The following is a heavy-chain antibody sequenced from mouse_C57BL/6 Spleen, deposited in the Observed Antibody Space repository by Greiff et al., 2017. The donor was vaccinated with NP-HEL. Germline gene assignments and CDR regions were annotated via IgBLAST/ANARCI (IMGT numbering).Heavy chain of an antibody. V-gene: IGHV1-72*01. J-gene: IGHJ2*01. D-gene: IGHD2-1*01. Sequence: QVQLQQPGAELVKPGASVTLSCKASGYTFTSYWMHWVKQRPGRGLEWIGRIDPNSGGTKYNEKFKSKATLTVDKPSSTAYMQLSSVTSEDSAVYYCARREGNYGYFDYWGQGTTLTVSS. CDR1: GYTFTSYW. CDR2: IDPNSGGT. CDR3: ARREGNYGYFDY.